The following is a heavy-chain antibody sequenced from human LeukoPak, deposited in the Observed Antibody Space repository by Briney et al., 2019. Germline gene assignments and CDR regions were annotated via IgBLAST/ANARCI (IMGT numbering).Heavy chain of an antibody. CDR3: ARSGVPYCGGDCKFDY. Sequence: GGSLRLSCAASGFTFSTHSMNWVRQAPGKGLEWASYIRSSSVTIYYADSVKGRFTISRDNAKNSLHLQMNSLRAEVTAVYYCARSGVPYCGGDCKFDYWGQGTLVTASS. J-gene: IGHJ4*02. CDR2: IRSSSVTI. V-gene: IGHV3-48*01. CDR1: GFTFSTHS. D-gene: IGHD2-21*01.